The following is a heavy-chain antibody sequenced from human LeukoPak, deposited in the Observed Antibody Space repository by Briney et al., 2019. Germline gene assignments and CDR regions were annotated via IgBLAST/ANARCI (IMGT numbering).Heavy chain of an antibody. V-gene: IGHV3-48*03. J-gene: IGHJ4*02. CDR3: ARESYDSSGYYIFFDY. CDR1: GFTFSSYE. D-gene: IGHD3-22*01. Sequence: GGSLRLSCAATGFTFSSYEMNWVRQAPGKGLEWVSYISSSGSTIYYADSVKGRFTISRDNAKNSLYLQMNSLRAEDTAVYYCARESYDSSGYYIFFDYWGQGTLVTVSS. CDR2: ISSSGSTI.